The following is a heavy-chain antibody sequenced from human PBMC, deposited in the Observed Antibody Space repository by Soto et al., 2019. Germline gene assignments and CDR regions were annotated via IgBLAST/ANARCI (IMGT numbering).Heavy chain of an antibody. CDR2: IYHSGTT. Sequence: QVQLQESGPGLVKPSQTLSLTCTVSGGSISSSGYYWSWIRQHPGNGLEWIGYIYHSGTTYYNPSLKCRVTISVDTSKNQFSLKLTSVTAADTAVYYCARLRGNQLLGWFDPWGQGTLVTVSS. J-gene: IGHJ5*02. V-gene: IGHV4-31*03. D-gene: IGHD2-2*01. CDR1: GGSISSSGYY. CDR3: ARLRGNQLLGWFDP.